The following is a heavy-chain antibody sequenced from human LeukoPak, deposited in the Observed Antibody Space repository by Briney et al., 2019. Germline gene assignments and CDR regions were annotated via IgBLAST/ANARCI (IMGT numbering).Heavy chain of an antibody. CDR2: IDTSGST. D-gene: IGHD6-19*01. Sequence: SETLSLTCSVSGGSISSYLWSWIRQPAGKRLEWIGRIDTSGSTNYNPSLKSRVTVSVDTSKNQFSLKLTSATAADTAVYYCAKNGGDSSGWYGHWFDPWGQGTLVTVSS. CDR3: AKNGGDSSGWYGHWFDP. CDR1: GGSISSYL. V-gene: IGHV4-4*07. J-gene: IGHJ5*02.